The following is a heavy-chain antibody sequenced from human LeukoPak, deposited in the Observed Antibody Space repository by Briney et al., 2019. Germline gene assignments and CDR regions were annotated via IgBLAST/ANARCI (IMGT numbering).Heavy chain of an antibody. CDR2: ISWNSGNI. D-gene: IGHD3-9*01. J-gene: IGHJ3*02. CDR3: AKDLLNHFGWQEDDACDI. CDR1: GYTFDDYA. V-gene: IGHV3-9*01. Sequence: GGSLRLSCAASGYTFDDYAMHWVRQAPGKGLEWVSDISWNSGNIGYADSVKGRFTISRDNAKNSLYLQMNSLRAEDTAVYYCAKDLLNHFGWQEDDACDIWGQGTMVTVSS.